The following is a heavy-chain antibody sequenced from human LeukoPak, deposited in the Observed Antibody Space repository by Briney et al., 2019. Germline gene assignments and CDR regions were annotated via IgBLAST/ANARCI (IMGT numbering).Heavy chain of an antibody. V-gene: IGHV3-30-3*01. CDR1: GFTFSSYA. Sequence: GGSLRLSCAASGFTFSSYAMHWVRQAPGKGLEWVAVISYDGSNKYYADSVKGRFTISRDNSKNTLYLQMNSLRAEDTAVYYCAKGPAMSDYADYWGQGTLVTVSS. CDR2: ISYDGSNK. J-gene: IGHJ4*02. D-gene: IGHD3-3*01. CDR3: AKGPAMSDYADY.